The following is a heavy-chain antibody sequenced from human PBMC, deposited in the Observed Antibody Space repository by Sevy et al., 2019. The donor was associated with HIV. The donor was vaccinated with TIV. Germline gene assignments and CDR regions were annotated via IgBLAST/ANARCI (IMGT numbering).Heavy chain of an antibody. CDR1: GFSVSDND. V-gene: IGHV3-66*01. CDR2: MYHGGSI. CDR3: ARFSGLLRDF. J-gene: IGHJ4*02. D-gene: IGHD2-21*02. Sequence: GGSLRLSCAASGFSVSDNDMNWVRQAPGKGLEWVSLMYHGGSILYADSVRGRFITSRDKSKNTLYLQMNSLRGEDTAVSYCARFSGLLRDFWGQGTLVTVSS.